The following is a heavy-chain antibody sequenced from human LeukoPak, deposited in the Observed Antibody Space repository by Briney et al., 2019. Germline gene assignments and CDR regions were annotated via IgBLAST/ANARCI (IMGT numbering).Heavy chain of an antibody. J-gene: IGHJ5*02. D-gene: IGHD3-3*01. V-gene: IGHV1-69*05. CDR1: GGTFSSYA. CDR3: ARGYYDFWSGLTNWFDP. Sequence: SVKVSCKASGGTFSSYAISWVRQAPGQGLEWMGEIIPIFGTANYAQKFQGKVTMTRDTSTSTVYMELSSLRSEDTAVYYCARGYYDFWSGLTNWFDPWGQGTLVTVSS. CDR2: IIPIFGTA.